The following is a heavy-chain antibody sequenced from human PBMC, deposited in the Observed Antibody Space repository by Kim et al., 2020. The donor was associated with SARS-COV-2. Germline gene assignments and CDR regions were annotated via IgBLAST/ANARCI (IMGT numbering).Heavy chain of an antibody. CDR3: EASDF. V-gene: IGHV3-23*01. CDR2: SGSGLGT. J-gene: IGHJ4*02. Sequence: SGSGLGTHYADSVGGRFTISRDNSKSTLFLQMSSLRVEDTAVYYCEASDFWGQGALVTVSS.